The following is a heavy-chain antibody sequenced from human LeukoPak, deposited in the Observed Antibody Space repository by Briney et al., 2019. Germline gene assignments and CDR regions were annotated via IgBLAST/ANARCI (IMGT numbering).Heavy chain of an antibody. J-gene: IGHJ4*02. CDR1: GGSITSSSYY. V-gene: IGHV4-39*07. Sequence: PSETLSLTCTVSGGSITSSSYYWGWIRQPPGKGLEWIGSIYYSGSTYYNPSLKSRVTISVDTSKNQFSLKLSSVTAADTAVYYCARGWSLDYWGQGTLVTVSS. D-gene: IGHD2-15*01. CDR2: IYYSGST. CDR3: ARGWSLDY.